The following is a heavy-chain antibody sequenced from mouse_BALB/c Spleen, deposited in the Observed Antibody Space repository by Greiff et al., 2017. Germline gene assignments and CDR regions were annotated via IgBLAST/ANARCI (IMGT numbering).Heavy chain of an antibody. Sequence: VQGVESGPGLVAPSQSLSITCTVSGFSLTGYGVNWVRQPPGKGLEWLGMIWGDGSTDYNSALKSILSISKDNSKSQVFLKMNSLQTDDTARYYCARGGQYYAMDYWGQGTSVTVSS. V-gene: IGHV2-6-7*01. CDR3: ARGGQYYAMDY. CDR1: GFSLTGYG. J-gene: IGHJ4*01. CDR2: IWGDGST.